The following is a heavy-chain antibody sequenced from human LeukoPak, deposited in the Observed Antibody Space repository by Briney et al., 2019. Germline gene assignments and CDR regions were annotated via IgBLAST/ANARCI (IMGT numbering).Heavy chain of an antibody. J-gene: IGHJ4*02. CDR3: ARDKRVRPFAY. Sequence: ASAKDSCKASGYTFTSYGISWVRQAPGQGLEWMGWIIAYNGNTNYAQTLQGRVTMATDTSTGTAYMELRSLRSDDTAVYYCARDKRVRPFAYWGEGTLVSVSS. CDR2: IIAYNGNT. V-gene: IGHV1-18*01. CDR1: GYTFTSYG.